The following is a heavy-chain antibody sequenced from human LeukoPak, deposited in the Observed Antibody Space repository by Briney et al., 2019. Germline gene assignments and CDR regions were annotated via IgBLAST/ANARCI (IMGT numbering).Heavy chain of an antibody. CDR1: GFIFDEYG. J-gene: IGHJ1*01. V-gene: IGHV3-20*04. CDR2: ISLNGGST. Sequence: GGSLRLFCAASGFIFDEYGMSWVRHAPGKGLEWVAGISLNGGSTGYADSVKGRFTISRDNAKNSLYLQMNSLRAEDTALYYCVRSITMFQYWGQGTLVTVSS. D-gene: IGHD3-10*01. CDR3: VRSITMFQY.